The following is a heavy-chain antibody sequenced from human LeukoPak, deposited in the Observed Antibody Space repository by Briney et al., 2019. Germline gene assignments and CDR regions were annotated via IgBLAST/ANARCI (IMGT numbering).Heavy chain of an antibody. Sequence: GGSLRLSCAASGFTFSSYGMHWVLQAPGKGLEWVAFIRYDGNNKYYADSVKGRFTISRDNSKNTLYLQMNSLRDEDTAVYYCAKDFIAMSDWEPLGYWGQGILVTVSS. CDR2: IRYDGNNK. V-gene: IGHV3-30*02. D-gene: IGHD1-26*01. J-gene: IGHJ4*02. CDR3: AKDFIAMSDWEPLGY. CDR1: GFTFSSYG.